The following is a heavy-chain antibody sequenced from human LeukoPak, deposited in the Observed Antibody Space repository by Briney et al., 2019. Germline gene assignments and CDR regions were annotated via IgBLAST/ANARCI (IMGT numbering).Heavy chain of an antibody. V-gene: IGHV3-23*01. Sequence: PGGSLRLSCAASGFTFSSYGMSWVRQAPGKGLEWVSAISGSGGSTYYADSVKGRFTISRDNSKNTLYLQMNSLRAEDTAVYYCATRGWELLSIQINDAFDIWGQGTMVTVSS. J-gene: IGHJ3*02. D-gene: IGHD1-26*01. CDR2: ISGSGGST. CDR1: GFTFSSYG. CDR3: ATRGWELLSIQINDAFDI.